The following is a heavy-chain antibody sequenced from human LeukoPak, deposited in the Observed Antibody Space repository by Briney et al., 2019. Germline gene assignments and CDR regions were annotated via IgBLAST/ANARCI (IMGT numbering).Heavy chain of an antibody. D-gene: IGHD3-3*01. V-gene: IGHV4-59*01. CDR2: IYYSGST. CDR3: ARASGYSLYYYYYGMDV. J-gene: IGHJ6*02. Sequence: SGTLSLTCAVYGGSFSGYYWSWIRQPPGKGLEWIGYIYYSGSTNYNPSLKSRVTISVDTSKNQFSLKLSSVTAADTAVYYCARASGYSLYYYYYGMDVWGQGTTVTVSS. CDR1: GGSFSGYY.